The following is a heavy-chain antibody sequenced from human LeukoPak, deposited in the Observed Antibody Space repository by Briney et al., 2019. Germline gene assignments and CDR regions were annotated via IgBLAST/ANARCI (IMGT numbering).Heavy chain of an antibody. V-gene: IGHV1-2*02. Sequence: ASVKVSCKASGYTFTAYAMNWVRQAPGQGLEWMGWINPNSGGTNYAQKFQGRVTMTRDTSISTAYMELSRLRSDDTAVYYCVRDIVVVPAAIAVDYWGQGTLVTVSS. D-gene: IGHD2-2*01. J-gene: IGHJ4*02. CDR3: VRDIVVVPAAIAVDY. CDR2: INPNSGGT. CDR1: GYTFTAYA.